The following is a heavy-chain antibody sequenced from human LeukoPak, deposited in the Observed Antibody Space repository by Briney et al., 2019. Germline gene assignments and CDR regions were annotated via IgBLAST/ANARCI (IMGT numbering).Heavy chain of an antibody. CDR1: GGSISSGEHY. CDR2: IYNSGST. D-gene: IGHD5-18*01. CDR3: ARGKGYSYGIDY. Sequence: PSETPSLTCTVSGGSISSGEHYWSWIRQAPGKGLEWIGHIYNSGSTHYNPSLKSRVTISSDTSKNQFSLKLSSVTAADTAVYYCARGKGYSYGIDYWGQGTLVTVSS. V-gene: IGHV4-30-4*01. J-gene: IGHJ4*02.